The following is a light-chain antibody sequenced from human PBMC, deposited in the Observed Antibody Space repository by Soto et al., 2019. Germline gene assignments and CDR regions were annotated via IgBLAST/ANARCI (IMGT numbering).Light chain of an antibody. CDR3: QQYNSWPPT. V-gene: IGKV3-15*01. CDR1: QSVNSN. Sequence: EIVMTQSPATLSVSPGERATLSCRASQSVNSNLAWYQQKPGQAPRLLIHGASTRATGIPARFSGSGSGTEFTLTISSLQSEDFAVYYCQQYNSWPPTFGQGTKVEIK. CDR2: GAS. J-gene: IGKJ1*01.